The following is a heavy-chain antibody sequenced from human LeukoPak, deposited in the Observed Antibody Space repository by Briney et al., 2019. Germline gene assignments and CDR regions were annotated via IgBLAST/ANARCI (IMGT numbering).Heavy chain of an antibody. Sequence: GSSVKVSCKASGYTFTGYYMHWVRQAPGQGLEWMGWINPNSGGTNYAQKFQGRVTMTRETSISTAYMELRRLRSDDTAVYYCAREESSSFYGMDVWGQGKTVTVSS. CDR2: INPNSGGT. CDR3: AREESSSFYGMDV. J-gene: IGHJ6*01. D-gene: IGHD6-6*01. CDR1: GYTFTGYY. V-gene: IGHV1-2*02.